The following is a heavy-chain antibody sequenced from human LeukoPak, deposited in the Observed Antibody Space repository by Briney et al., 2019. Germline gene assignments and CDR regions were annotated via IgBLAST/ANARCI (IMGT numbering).Heavy chain of an antibody. CDR1: GGSISSYY. J-gene: IGHJ6*03. Sequence: ASETLSLTCTVSGGSISSYYWSWVRQPPGKGLGWVGYLYYSGSTNYNPSLKSRVTMSVDTSKNQFSLKLSSVTAADTAVYYCARGAATPLSYYYYMDVWGKGTTVTVSS. V-gene: IGHV4-59*12. CDR2: LYYSGST. D-gene: IGHD1-26*01. CDR3: ARGAATPLSYYYYMDV.